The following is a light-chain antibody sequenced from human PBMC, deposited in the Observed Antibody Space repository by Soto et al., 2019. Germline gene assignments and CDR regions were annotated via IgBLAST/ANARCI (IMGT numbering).Light chain of an antibody. Sequence: QSVLTQPPSVSGAPGQRVTLSCTGSSSNIGADYDVHWYQHLPGAAPKLLIFGNFNRPSGVPDRFSGSKSVASAFLGITGLQAEDEADYYCQAFDSTLSGWVFGGGTKLTVL. CDR1: SSNIGADYD. J-gene: IGLJ3*02. V-gene: IGLV1-40*01. CDR3: QAFDSTLSGWV. CDR2: GNF.